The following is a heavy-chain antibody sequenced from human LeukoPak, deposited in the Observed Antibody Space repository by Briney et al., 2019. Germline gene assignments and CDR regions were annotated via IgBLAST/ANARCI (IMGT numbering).Heavy chain of an antibody. J-gene: IGHJ3*02. D-gene: IGHD3-9*01. Sequence: GGSLRLSCAASGFTFSSSYGMHWVRQAPGKGLEWVAFIWYDGSNKYYADSVKGRFTISRDNAKNSLSLQMNSLRADDAAVYYCARASSKQLAGYLPDGFDIWGQGTMVTVSS. CDR2: IWYDGSNK. V-gene: IGHV3-33*01. CDR1: GFTFSSSYG. CDR3: ARASSKQLAGYLPDGFDI.